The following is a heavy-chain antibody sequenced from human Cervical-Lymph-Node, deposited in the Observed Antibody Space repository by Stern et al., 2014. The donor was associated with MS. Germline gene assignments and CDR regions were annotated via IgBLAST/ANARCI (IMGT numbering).Heavy chain of an antibody. CDR1: GGSFSTVA. J-gene: IGHJ4*02. CDR3: VRDQGGIAAS. V-gene: IGHV1-69*01. CDR2: ITPLFGTT. D-gene: IGHD6-13*01. Sequence: VQLVESGAEVKKPGSSMKVSCKASGGSFSTVAISWVRQAPGQGLEWLGGITPLFGTTNYAPRVQGRVTIIADESTDTVNMELSSLRSEDTAVYYCVRDQGGIAASWGQGTLVTVSS.